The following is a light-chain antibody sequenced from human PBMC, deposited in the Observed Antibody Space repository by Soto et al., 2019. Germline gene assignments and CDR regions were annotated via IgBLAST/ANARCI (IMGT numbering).Light chain of an antibody. J-gene: IGKJ1*01. Sequence: EIMMTQSPATLSVSPGERATLSCRASQSVSSNLAWYQQKPGQAPRLLIYGASTRATGIPARFSGSGSGTEFTLTISSLQSEDFAVYYCQQYNNWPRPFGQGTKVDIK. CDR2: GAS. CDR1: QSVSSN. V-gene: IGKV3-15*01. CDR3: QQYNNWPRP.